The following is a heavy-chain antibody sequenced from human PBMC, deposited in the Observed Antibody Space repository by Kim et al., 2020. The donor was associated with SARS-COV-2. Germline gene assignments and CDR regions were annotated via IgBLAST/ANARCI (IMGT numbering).Heavy chain of an antibody. CDR1: GFTFSNAW. CDR3: TSNRADGHWFDP. V-gene: IGHV3-15*01. Sequence: GGSLRLSCAASGFTFSNAWMSWVRQAPGKGLEWVGRIKSKTDGGTTEYAAPGKGRFTISRDDSKNTLYLQMNSLKTEDTAVYYCTSNRADGHWFDPWGQGTLVTVSS. CDR2: IKSKTDGGTT. J-gene: IGHJ5*02.